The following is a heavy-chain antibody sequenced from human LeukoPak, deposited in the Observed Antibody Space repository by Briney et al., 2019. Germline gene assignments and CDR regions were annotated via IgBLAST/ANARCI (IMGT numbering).Heavy chain of an antibody. D-gene: IGHD5-18*01. V-gene: IGHV3-33*01. J-gene: IGHJ4*02. CDR1: GFTFSSYG. Sequence: PGGSLRLSCAASGFTFSSYGMHWVRQAPGKGVEWVAVIWYDGSNKYYADSVKGRFTISRDNSKNTLYLQMNSLRAEDTAVYYCARGVGKLWYDYWGQGTLVTVSS. CDR2: IWYDGSNK. CDR3: ARGVGKLWYDY.